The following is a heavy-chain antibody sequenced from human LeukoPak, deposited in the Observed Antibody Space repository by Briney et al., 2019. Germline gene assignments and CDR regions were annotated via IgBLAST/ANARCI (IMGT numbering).Heavy chain of an antibody. CDR1: GFTFSSYA. CDR3: ARDYCGIDY. J-gene: IGHJ4*02. V-gene: IGHV3-30*04. D-gene: IGHD2-21*01. Sequence: AGGSLRLSCAASGFTFSSYAMHWVRQAPGKGLEWVAVISYDGRNKYYADSVKGRFTISRDNSKNTLYLQMNSLRAEDTAVYYCARDYCGIDYWGQGTLVTVSS. CDR2: ISYDGRNK.